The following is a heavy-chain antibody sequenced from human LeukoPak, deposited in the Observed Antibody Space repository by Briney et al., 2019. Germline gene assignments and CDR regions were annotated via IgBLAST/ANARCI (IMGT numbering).Heavy chain of an antibody. D-gene: IGHD3-3*01. CDR3: AKDIGRFLEWLSPTRRGLYGMDV. Sequence: GGSLRLSCAASGFTFDDYAMHWVRQAPGKGLEWVSLISGDGGSTYYADSVKGRFTISRDNSKNSLYLQMDSLRTEDTALYYCAKDIGRFLEWLSPTRRGLYGMDVWGQGATVTVSS. CDR2: ISGDGGST. CDR1: GFTFDDYA. V-gene: IGHV3-43*02. J-gene: IGHJ6*02.